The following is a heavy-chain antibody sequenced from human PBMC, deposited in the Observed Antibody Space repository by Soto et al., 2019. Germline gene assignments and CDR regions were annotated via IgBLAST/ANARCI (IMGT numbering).Heavy chain of an antibody. CDR3: ARNCGKGYGMDF. CDR1: GFRFINYN. D-gene: IGHD2-21*01. J-gene: IGHJ6*02. Sequence: GRSLRLSCEASGFRFINYNMNLVRQSPGKGLEWVSYISSRSSVIYYADSVKGRFAISRDNARTSLYLQMSSLRDEDTAMYYCARNCGKGYGMDFCDQETKVTVSS. CDR2: ISSRSSVI. V-gene: IGHV3-48*02.